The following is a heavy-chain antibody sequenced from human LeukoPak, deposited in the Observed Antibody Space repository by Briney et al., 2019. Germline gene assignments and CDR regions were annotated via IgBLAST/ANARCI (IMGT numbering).Heavy chain of an antibody. Sequence: SETLSLTCTVSGDSISPISSSTYYWGWIRQAAGKGLEWIGSLYYGENAHYNPSLKSRVTISVDTSKNQFSLRLNSVTAADTAVFYCARHTKYCVNGACYTRFDSWGQGTLVTVSS. D-gene: IGHD2-8*01. CDR3: ARHTKYCVNGACYTRFDS. V-gene: IGHV4-39*01. CDR1: GDSISPISSSTYY. CDR2: LYYGENA. J-gene: IGHJ4*02.